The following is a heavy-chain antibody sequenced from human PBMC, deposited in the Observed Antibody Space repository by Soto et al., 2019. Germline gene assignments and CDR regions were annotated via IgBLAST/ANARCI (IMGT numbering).Heavy chain of an antibody. Sequence: QVHLVQSGAEVKKPGASVKVSCKGSGYTFTSYGITWVRQAPGQGLEWMGWISAHNCNTDYAQKLQGRVTVTRDTSTSTAYMELRSLRSADTAVYYCARGRYGDYWGQGALVTVSS. V-gene: IGHV1-18*01. CDR2: ISAHNCNT. J-gene: IGHJ4*02. D-gene: IGHD1-1*01. CDR1: GYTFTSYG. CDR3: ARGRYGDY.